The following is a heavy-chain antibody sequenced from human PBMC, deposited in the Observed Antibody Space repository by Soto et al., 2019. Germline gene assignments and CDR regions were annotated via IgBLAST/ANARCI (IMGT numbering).Heavy chain of an antibody. CDR2: IYKSATT. J-gene: IGHJ5*01. CDR3: ARGRYCLTGRCFPNWFDS. CDR1: GASISNLYYF. Sequence: PSETLSLTCSVSGASISNLYYFWAWIRQPPGQALEYIGYIYKSATTYYNPSFESRVAISVDTSKSQFSLNVTSVTAADTAVYFCARGRYCLTGRCFPNWFDSWGQGALVTVS. V-gene: IGHV4-30-4*01. D-gene: IGHD7-27*01.